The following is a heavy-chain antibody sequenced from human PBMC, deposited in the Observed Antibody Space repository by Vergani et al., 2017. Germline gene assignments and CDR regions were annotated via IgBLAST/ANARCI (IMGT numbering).Heavy chain of an antibody. V-gene: IGHV1-2*04. J-gene: IGHJ4*02. D-gene: IGHD1-26*01. CDR3: ARDRGSYDWYFDY. CDR2: INPNSGGT. Sequence: QVQLVQSGAEVKKPGSSVKVSCKASGGTFSSYAISWVRQAPGQGLEWMGWINPNSGGTNYAQKFQGWVTMTRDTSISTAYMELSRLRSDDTAVYYCARDRGSYDWYFDYWGQGTLVTVSS. CDR1: GGTFSSYA.